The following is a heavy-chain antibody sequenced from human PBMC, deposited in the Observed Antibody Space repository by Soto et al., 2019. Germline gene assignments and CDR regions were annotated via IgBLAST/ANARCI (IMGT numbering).Heavy chain of an antibody. CDR3: ARFLWCSTILYYFDY. CDR1: GFSLSSSGVG. V-gene: IGHV2-5*02. D-gene: IGHD2-2*01. Sequence: QITLKESGPTLVKPTQTLTLTCTFSGFSLSSSGVGVGWIRQPPGKALEWLALIYWDDDKRYSPSLKSRLTITKDTSKNQVALTMTNMDPVDTATYYCARFLWCSTILYYFDYWGQGSLVTVSS. J-gene: IGHJ4*02. CDR2: IYWDDDK.